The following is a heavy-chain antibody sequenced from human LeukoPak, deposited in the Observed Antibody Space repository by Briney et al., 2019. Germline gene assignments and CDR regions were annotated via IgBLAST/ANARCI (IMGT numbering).Heavy chain of an antibody. J-gene: IGHJ4*02. D-gene: IGHD3-22*01. CDR2: ITAFNGNT. Sequence: GASVKVSCKPSGYXFTSYGISWVRQAPGQGLEWMGWITAFNGNTDYAQKFQGRVTMTTDTSTSTAYMELRSLRSDDTAVYYCARDSYDSSGSYFFLKLFDYWGQGTLVTVSS. CDR1: GYXFTSYG. V-gene: IGHV1-18*01. CDR3: ARDSYDSSGSYFFLKLFDY.